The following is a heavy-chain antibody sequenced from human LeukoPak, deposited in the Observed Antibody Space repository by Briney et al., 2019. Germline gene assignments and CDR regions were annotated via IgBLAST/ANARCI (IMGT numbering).Heavy chain of an antibody. Sequence: GGSLGLSCAASGFTFSSYGLHWVRQAPGRGLEWVAFIRYDGNNKYYADSVKGRFTISRDNSKNTLYLQMNSLRAEDTALYYCAKDTRGSTPRGFDPSGQGTLVTVSS. D-gene: IGHD1-26*01. CDR2: IRYDGNNK. CDR1: GFTFSSYG. V-gene: IGHV3-30*02. CDR3: AKDTRGSTPRGFDP. J-gene: IGHJ5*02.